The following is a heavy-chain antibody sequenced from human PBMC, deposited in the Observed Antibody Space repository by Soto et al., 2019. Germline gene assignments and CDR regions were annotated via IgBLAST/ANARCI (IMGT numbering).Heavy chain of an antibody. D-gene: IGHD3-10*01. CDR1: GFTFSSYW. V-gene: IGHV3-74*01. J-gene: IGHJ4*02. Sequence: EVQLVESGGDLVQPGGSLRLSCVASGFTFSSYWMHWVRQVPGKGLVWVSRIKTDGSDTSYADSVKGRLTISRDNAKNTLYLHMNSLRDEDTAVYYCARSAYGSGDANDYWGQGTLVTVSS. CDR2: IKTDGSDT. CDR3: ARSAYGSGDANDY.